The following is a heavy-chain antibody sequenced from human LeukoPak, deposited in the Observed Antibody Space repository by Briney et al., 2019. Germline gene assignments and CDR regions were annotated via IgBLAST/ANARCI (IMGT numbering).Heavy chain of an antibody. V-gene: IGHV3-9*01. CDR1: GFTFDDYA. J-gene: IGHJ6*02. CDR2: ISWNSGSI. D-gene: IGHD2-2*03. CDR3: AKDSGSGYCSSTSCYRPNRAYYYYGMDV. Sequence: PGRSLRLSCAASGFTFDDYAMHWVRQAPGKGLEWVSGISWNSGSIGYADSVKGRFTISRDNAKNSLYLQMNSLRAEDTALYYCAKDSGSGYCSSTSCYRPNRAYYYYGMDVWGQGTTVTVSS.